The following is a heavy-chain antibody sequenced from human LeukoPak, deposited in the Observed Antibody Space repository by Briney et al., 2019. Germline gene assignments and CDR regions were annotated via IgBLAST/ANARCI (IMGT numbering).Heavy chain of an antibody. CDR1: GGSPSGYY. V-gene: IGHV4-34*01. CDR3: ARIPLYFLEPFDY. J-gene: IGHJ4*02. Sequence: SETLSLTCAVYGGSPSGYYWSWLRQPPGKGLEGIGEISHRGRTNYNPSLKGRVTMSVDTPKNQFALKVNSVTAADTAVYYCARIPLYFLEPFDYWGQGILVTVSS. CDR2: ISHRGRT. D-gene: IGHD3-3*01.